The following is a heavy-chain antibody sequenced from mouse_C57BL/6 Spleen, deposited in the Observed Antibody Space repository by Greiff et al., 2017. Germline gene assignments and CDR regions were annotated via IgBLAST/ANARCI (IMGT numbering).Heavy chain of an antibody. J-gene: IGHJ3*01. Sequence: QVQLQQSGAELVRPGTSVKVSCKASGYAFTNYLIEWVKQRPGQGLEWIGVINPGSGGTNYNEKFKGKATLTADKSSSTAYMQLSSLTSEDSAVYFCARNDYDGGAWFADWGQGTLVTVSA. D-gene: IGHD2-4*01. CDR1: GYAFTNYL. CDR2: INPGSGGT. V-gene: IGHV1-54*01. CDR3: ARNDYDGGAWFAD.